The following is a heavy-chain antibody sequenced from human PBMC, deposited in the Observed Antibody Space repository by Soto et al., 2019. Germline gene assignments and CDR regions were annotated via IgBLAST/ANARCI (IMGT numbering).Heavy chain of an antibody. CDR2: ISGSGGST. V-gene: IGHV3-23*01. J-gene: IGHJ4*02. CDR1: GFTFSSYA. Sequence: EVQLLESGGGLVQPGGSLRLSCAASGFTFSSYAMSWVRQAPGKGLERVSAISGSGGSTYYADSVKGRFTISRDNSKNTLYLQMNSLRAEDTAVYYCAKDQSGYPVSGLYYWGQGTLVTVSS. CDR3: AKDQSGYPVSGLYY. D-gene: IGHD5-12*01.